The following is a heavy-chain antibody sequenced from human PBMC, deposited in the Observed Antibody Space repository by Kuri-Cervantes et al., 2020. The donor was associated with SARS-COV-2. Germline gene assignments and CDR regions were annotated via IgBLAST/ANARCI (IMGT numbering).Heavy chain of an antibody. J-gene: IGHJ4*02. V-gene: IGHV3-74*03. CDR3: VRDCTISSCSNAGKY. CDR1: GFTFSDYW. D-gene: IGHD6-13*01. CDR2: ISYDGGRT. Sequence: GESLKISCAASGFTFSDYWMHWVRQAPGKGPMWVSRISYDGGRTMYADSVRGRFTISRDNAKNTLFLRMNSLRLEDTAVYYCVRDCTISSCSNAGKYWGQGTLVTVSS.